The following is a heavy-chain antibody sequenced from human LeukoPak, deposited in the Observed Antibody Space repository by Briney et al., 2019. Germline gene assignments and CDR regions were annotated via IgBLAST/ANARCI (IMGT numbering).Heavy chain of an antibody. Sequence: GGSLRLSCAASGFTFSDYYMNWIRQAPGKGLEWVSYISSTSSYTNYADSVKGRFTISRDNAKNSLYLQLNSLRAEDTAVYYCASENRTSPTFHYWGQGTLVTGSS. CDR2: ISSTSSYT. CDR1: GFTFSDYY. V-gene: IGHV3-11*05. D-gene: IGHD1-14*01. J-gene: IGHJ4*02. CDR3: ASENRTSPTFHY.